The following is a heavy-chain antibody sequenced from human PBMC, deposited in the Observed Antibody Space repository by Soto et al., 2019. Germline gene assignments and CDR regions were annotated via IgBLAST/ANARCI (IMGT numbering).Heavy chain of an antibody. V-gene: IGHV4-31*03. CDR3: ASRVRGVFDP. CDR2: IYYSGST. D-gene: IGHD3-10*01. CDR1: GGSISSGGYY. Sequence: QVQLQESGPGLVKPSQTLSLTCTVSGGSISSGGYYSSWIRQHPGKELERIGYIYYSGSTYYNPSLMSRVTISVDPSKNQFSLKLTSVTAAETAVYCCASRVRGVFDPWAQGTLVTVSS. J-gene: IGHJ5*02.